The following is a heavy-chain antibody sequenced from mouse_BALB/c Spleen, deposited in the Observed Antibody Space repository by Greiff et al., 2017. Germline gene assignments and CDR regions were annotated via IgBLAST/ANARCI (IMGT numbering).Heavy chain of an antibody. V-gene: IGHV14-3*02. D-gene: IGHD2-2*01. CDR3: ARKPYGYDGYAMDY. CDR1: GFNIKDTY. CDR2: IDPANGNT. J-gene: IGHJ4*01. Sequence: VQLQQSGAELVKPGASVKLSCTASGFNIKDTYMHWVKQRPEQGLEWIGRIDPANGNTKYDPKFQGKATITADTSSNTAYLQLSSLTSEDTAVYYCARKPYGYDGYAMDYWGQGTSVTVSS.